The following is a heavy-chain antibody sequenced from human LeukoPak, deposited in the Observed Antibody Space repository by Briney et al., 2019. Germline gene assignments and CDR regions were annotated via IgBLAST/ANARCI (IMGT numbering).Heavy chain of an antibody. J-gene: IGHJ4*02. CDR1: GFTFSSYG. Sequence: PGRSLRLSCAASGFTFSSYGMHWVRQAPGKGLEWVAVISYDGSNQYYADSVKGRFTISRDNSKNTLYLQMNSLRAEDTAVYYCAKASVVAATPDYWGQGTLVTVSS. CDR2: ISYDGSNQ. CDR3: AKASVVAATPDY. D-gene: IGHD2-15*01. V-gene: IGHV3-30*18.